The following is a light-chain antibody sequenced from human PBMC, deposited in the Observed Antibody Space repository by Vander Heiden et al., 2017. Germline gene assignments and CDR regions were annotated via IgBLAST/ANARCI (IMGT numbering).Light chain of an antibody. J-gene: IGLJ3*02. CDR2: DDT. V-gene: IGLV3-21*02. CDR1: TIGTTS. CDR3: QVWDTDDDRWL. Sequence: SYALTQPPSVPPAPGQTARITSGGHTIGTTSVHCHQLKPRQLPVLVPYDDTDQPSGIPERFSGAKSENTATPTISRVEAGDEADYYCQVWDTDDDRWLFGGGTKLTVL.